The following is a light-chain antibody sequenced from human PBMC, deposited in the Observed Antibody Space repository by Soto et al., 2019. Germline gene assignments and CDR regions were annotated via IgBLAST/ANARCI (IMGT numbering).Light chain of an antibody. CDR1: QNIDRD. Sequence: DIQVTQSPSSLSASVGDRVTITCRASQNIDRDLNWYQQKPGKAPKLLIFAASSLQRGVPARFSGSGSGTDFTLTINSLQAEDSATYFCLQDYTYPWTFGQGTKVEIK. V-gene: IGKV1-39*01. CDR2: AAS. CDR3: LQDYTYPWT. J-gene: IGKJ1*01.